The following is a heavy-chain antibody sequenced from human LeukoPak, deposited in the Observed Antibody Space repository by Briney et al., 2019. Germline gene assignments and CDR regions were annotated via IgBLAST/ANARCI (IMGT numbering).Heavy chain of an antibody. CDR3: ARAVGPRDYFYYGLDV. Sequence: PGGSLRLSCAASGFTFSSYGMHWVRQAPGKGLEWVAVVWYDGDNKYYADSVKGRFTISRGNSKNTPYLQMNSLRAEDTAVYYCARAVGPRDYFYYGLDVWGQGTTVTVSS. CDR2: VWYDGDNK. J-gene: IGHJ6*02. CDR1: GFTFSSYG. V-gene: IGHV3-33*01.